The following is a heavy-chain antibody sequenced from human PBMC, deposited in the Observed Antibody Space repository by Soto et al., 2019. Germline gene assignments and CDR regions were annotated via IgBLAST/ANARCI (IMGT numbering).Heavy chain of an antibody. CDR2: ISYDGSDK. J-gene: IGHJ6*02. CDR3: AKVTGYCSSSSCRRDYYYYYGMDV. Sequence: QVQLVESGGGMVQPGRSLRLSCAASRFTFSNYGMHWVRQAPGKGLEWVAVISYDGSDKYYADSVKGRFSISRDNSKNPLYLQMNSLRAEETAVYYCAKVTGYCSSSSCRRDYYYYYGMDVWGQGTTVTVSS. D-gene: IGHD2-2*01. CDR1: RFTFSNYG. V-gene: IGHV3-30*18.